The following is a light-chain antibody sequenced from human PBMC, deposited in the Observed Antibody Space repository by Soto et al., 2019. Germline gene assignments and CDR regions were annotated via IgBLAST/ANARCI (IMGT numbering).Light chain of an antibody. V-gene: IGLV2-8*01. J-gene: IGLJ1*01. Sequence: QSVLTQPPSASGSPGQSVPISCTGTSSDVGGYNYVSWYQQHPGKAPKLMIYEVNKRPSGVPDRFSGSKSGNTASLTVSGLQAEDEGDYYCSSHAGSKRVFGTGTKVTVL. CDR3: SSHAGSKRV. CDR2: EVN. CDR1: SSDVGGYNY.